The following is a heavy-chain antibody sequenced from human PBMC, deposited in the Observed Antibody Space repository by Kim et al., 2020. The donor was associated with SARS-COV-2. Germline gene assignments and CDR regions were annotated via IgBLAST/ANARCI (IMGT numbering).Heavy chain of an antibody. D-gene: IGHD3-9*01. Sequence: ASVKVSCKASGYTFTSYGISWVRQAPGQGLEWMGWISAYNGNTNYAQKLQGRVTMTTDTSTSTAYMELRSLRSDDTAVYYCAREGGYYDILTGYYYYMDVWGKGTTVTVSS. CDR2: ISAYNGNT. J-gene: IGHJ6*03. CDR3: AREGGYYDILTGYYYYMDV. V-gene: IGHV1-18*01. CDR1: GYTFTSYG.